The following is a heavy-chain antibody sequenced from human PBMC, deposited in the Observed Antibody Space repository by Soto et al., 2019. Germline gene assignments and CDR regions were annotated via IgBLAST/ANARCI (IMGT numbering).Heavy chain of an antibody. V-gene: IGHV3-30*18. CDR3: AKGHKRYFDWSRLDFDY. CDR1: GFTFSSYG. CDR2: ISYDGSNK. Sequence: PGGSLSLSCAASGFTFSSYGMHWVRQAPGKGLEWVAVISYDGSNKYYADSVKGRFTISRDNSKNTLYLQMNSLRAEDTAVYYCAKGHKRYFDWSRLDFDYWGQGTLVTVSS. D-gene: IGHD3-9*01. J-gene: IGHJ4*02.